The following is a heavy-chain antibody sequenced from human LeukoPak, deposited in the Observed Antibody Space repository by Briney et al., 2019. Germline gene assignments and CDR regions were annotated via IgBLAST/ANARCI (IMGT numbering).Heavy chain of an antibody. J-gene: IGHJ6*02. CDR1: GYRFTSYW. Sequence: GEPLNISCQGSGYRFTSYWSGWVRQMHGKGREWMGIYYPGDSDTRYSPSFQGQVTISADKSISTAYQQWSSLKASDTAMYYCATYYDSSGYPSSVGGMDVWARGTTVTGS. V-gene: IGHV5-51*01. CDR2: YYPGDSDT. CDR3: ATYYDSSGYPSSVGGMDV. D-gene: IGHD3-22*01.